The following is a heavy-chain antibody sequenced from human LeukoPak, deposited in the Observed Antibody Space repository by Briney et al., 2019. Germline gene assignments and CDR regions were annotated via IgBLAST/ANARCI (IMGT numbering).Heavy chain of an antibody. V-gene: IGHV4-31*03. J-gene: IGHJ4*02. Sequence: PSETLSLTCTVSGGSISSGNSYCSWIRQHPGKGLEWIGYIRYSGSTLYNPSLKSRLSMSVDTSKNQFSLMLSSVTAADTAMYYCARSGTGGGYWGQGTLVTVSS. D-gene: IGHD3-10*01. CDR3: ARSGTGGGY. CDR2: IRYSGST. CDR1: GGSISSGNSY.